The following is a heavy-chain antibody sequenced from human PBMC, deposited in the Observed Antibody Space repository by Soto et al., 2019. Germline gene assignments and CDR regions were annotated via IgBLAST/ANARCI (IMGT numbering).Heavy chain of an antibody. J-gene: IGHJ5*02. D-gene: IGHD6-19*01. Sequence: SETLSLTCTVSGGSISSSSYYWGWIRQPPGKGLEWIGSIYYSGSTYYNPSLKSRVTISVDTSKNQFSLKLSSVTAADTAVYYCARLYGSGWPDNWFDPWGQGTLVTVSS. V-gene: IGHV4-39*01. CDR3: ARLYGSGWPDNWFDP. CDR2: IYYSGST. CDR1: GGSISSSSYY.